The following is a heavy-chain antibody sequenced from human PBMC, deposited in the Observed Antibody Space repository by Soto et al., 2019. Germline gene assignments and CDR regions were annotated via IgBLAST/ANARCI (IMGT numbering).Heavy chain of an antibody. CDR2: IYPGDSDT. J-gene: IGHJ4*02. CDR3: ARLQAVAGIGYYFDY. Sequence: PGESLKISCKGSGYSFTSYWIGWVRQLPGKGLEWMGIIYPGDSDTRYSPSFQGQVTISADKSISTAYLQWSSLKASDTAMYYCARLQAVAGIGYYFDYWGQGTLVTVSS. V-gene: IGHV5-51*01. D-gene: IGHD6-19*01. CDR1: GYSFTSYW.